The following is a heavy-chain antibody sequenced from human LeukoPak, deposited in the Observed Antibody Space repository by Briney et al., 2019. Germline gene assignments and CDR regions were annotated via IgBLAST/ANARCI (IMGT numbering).Heavy chain of an antibody. D-gene: IGHD3-3*01. J-gene: IGHJ3*02. Sequence: SETLSLTCTVSGGSISRYYWSWIRQPPGKGLEWIGYISYSGSTNYNPSLKSRVTISVDTSKNQFSLKLSSVTAADTAVYYCASTYYDFWSGYSDAFDIWGQGTMVTVSS. CDR1: GGSISRYY. V-gene: IGHV4-59*12. CDR2: ISYSGST. CDR3: ASTYYDFWSGYSDAFDI.